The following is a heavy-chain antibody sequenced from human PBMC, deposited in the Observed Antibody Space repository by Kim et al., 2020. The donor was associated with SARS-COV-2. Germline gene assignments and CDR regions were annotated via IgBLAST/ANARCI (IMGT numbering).Heavy chain of an antibody. CDR3: ARDGSTTVPTSWFDP. J-gene: IGHJ5*02. Sequence: GGSLRLSCAASGFTFSSYGMHWVRQAPGKGLEWVAVIWYDGSNKYYAESVKGRFTISRDNSKNTLYLQMNSLRAEDTAVYYCARDGSTTVPTSWFDPWGQGTLVTVSS. V-gene: IGHV3-33*01. CDR2: IWYDGSNK. D-gene: IGHD4-17*01. CDR1: GFTFSSYG.